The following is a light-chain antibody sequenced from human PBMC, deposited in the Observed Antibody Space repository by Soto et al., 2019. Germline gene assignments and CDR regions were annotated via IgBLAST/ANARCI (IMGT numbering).Light chain of an antibody. CDR3: AAWDDSLNGWV. CDR1: SSDVGGYNY. CDR2: EVS. J-gene: IGLJ3*02. Sequence: QSALTQPASVSGSPGQSITISCTGTSSDVGGYNYVSWYQQHPGKAPKLMIYEVSNRPSGVPDRLSGSKSDISASLAISGLQSEDEADYYCAAWDDSLNGWVFGGGTKVTVL. V-gene: IGLV2-14*01.